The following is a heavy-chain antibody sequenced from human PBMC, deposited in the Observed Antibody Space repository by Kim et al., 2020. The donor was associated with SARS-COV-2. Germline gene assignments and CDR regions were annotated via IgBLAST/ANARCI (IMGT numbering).Heavy chain of an antibody. CDR2: ISSSSSYT. CDR3: ATYSSSSSSQY. D-gene: IGHD6-6*01. CDR1: GFTFSDYY. V-gene: IGHV3-11*03. J-gene: IGHJ1*01. Sequence: GGSLRLSCAASGFTFSDYYMSWIRQAPGKGLEWVSYISSSSSYTNYADSVKGRFTISRDNAKNTVHLQMNSLRAEDTAVYYCATYSSSSSSQYWGQGTLVTVSS.